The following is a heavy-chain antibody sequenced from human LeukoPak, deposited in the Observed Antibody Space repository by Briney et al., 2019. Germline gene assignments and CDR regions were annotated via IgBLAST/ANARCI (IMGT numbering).Heavy chain of an antibody. J-gene: IGHJ4*02. CDR2: INPNSGDT. D-gene: IGHD6-19*01. V-gene: IGHV1-2*02. Sequence: ASVKVSCKASGYSFTGYYMHWVRQAPGQGLEWMGWINPNSGDTNYAQKFQGRVTMTRDTSISTAYMELSRLRSDDTAVYYCASERIVIAVAGFDYWGQGTLVTVSS. CDR3: ASERIVIAVAGFDY. CDR1: GYSFTGYY.